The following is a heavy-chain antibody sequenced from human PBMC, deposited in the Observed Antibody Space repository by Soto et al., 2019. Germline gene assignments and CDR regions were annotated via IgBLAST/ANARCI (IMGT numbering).Heavy chain of an antibody. CDR3: ARWPLGAYYYYYGSDG. CDR2: IYYSGST. D-gene: IGHD1-26*01. CDR1: GGCISSYY. J-gene: IGHJ6*02. V-gene: IGHV4-59*01. Sequence: SETLALTCTVSGGCISSYYWSCIRQPPGKGLEWIGYIYYSGSTNYNPSLKSRVTISVDTSKNQFSLKLSSVTAADTAVYYCARWPLGAYYYYYGSDGRGQRA.